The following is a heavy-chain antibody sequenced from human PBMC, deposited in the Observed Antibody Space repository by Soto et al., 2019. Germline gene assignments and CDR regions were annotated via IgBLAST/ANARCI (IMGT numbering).Heavy chain of an antibody. V-gene: IGHV1-46*01. CDR3: ARTEWLRVDS. D-gene: IGHD6-19*01. CDR1: GYTFTSYY. Sequence: ASVKVSCKASGYTFTSYYMHWVRQAPGQGLEWMGIINPSGGSTSYAQKFQGRVTKTRDTSKNTLYLQMNTLRAEDTAIYYCARTEWLRVDSWGQGTLVTVSS. J-gene: IGHJ4*02. CDR2: INPSGGST.